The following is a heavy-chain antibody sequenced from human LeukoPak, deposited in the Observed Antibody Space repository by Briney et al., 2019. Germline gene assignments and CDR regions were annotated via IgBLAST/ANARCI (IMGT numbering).Heavy chain of an antibody. Sequence: PGGSLRLSCAASGFTLSSFSMHWVRQAPGKGLEFVSAISKNGDNTYYANSVKGRFTISRDISKNTLYLQVGSLRPEDMAVYYCARVDSGSACASWGQGILVTVSS. CDR3: ARVDSGSACAS. D-gene: IGHD6-19*01. J-gene: IGHJ1*01. V-gene: IGHV3-64*01. CDR2: ISKNGDNT. CDR1: GFTLSSFS.